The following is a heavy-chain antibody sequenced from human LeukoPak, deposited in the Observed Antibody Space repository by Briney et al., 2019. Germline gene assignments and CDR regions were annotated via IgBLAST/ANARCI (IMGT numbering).Heavy chain of an antibody. J-gene: IGHJ4*02. CDR2: IIPIFGTA. CDR3: ARESPLLYYYDSSGYGPFDY. V-gene: IGHV1-69*01. D-gene: IGHD3-22*01. CDR1: GGTLSSYA. Sequence: ASVKVSRKASGGTLSSYAISRVRQAPGQGLEWMGGIIPIFGTAHYAQKFQGRATLNPDESTSTAYMELSSLRSEDTAVYYCARESPLLYYYDSSGYGPFDYWGQGTLVTVSS.